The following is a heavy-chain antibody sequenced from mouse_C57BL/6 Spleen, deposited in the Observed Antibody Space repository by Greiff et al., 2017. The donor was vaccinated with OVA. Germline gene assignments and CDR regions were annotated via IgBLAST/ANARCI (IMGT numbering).Heavy chain of an antibody. D-gene: IGHD1-1*01. Sequence: QVQLQQPGAELVRPGTSVKLSCKASGYTFTSYWMHWVKQRPGQGLEWIGVIDPSDSYTNYKQKFKGKATLTVDTSSSTAYMQLSSLTSEDSAVYYCARGDGSSLGSIDYWGQGTTLTVSS. CDR2: IDPSDSYT. V-gene: IGHV1-59*01. CDR1: GYTFTSYW. J-gene: IGHJ2*01. CDR3: ARGDGSSLGSIDY.